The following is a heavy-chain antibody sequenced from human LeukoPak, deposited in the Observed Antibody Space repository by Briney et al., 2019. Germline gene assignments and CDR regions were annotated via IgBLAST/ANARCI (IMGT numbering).Heavy chain of an antibody. J-gene: IGHJ4*02. D-gene: IGHD1-14*01. CDR1: GGSISSYY. V-gene: IGHV4-59*01. Sequence: SETLSLTCTVSGGSISSYYWSWIRQPPGKGLEWIGYIYYSGSTNYNPSLKSRVTISVDTSKNQFSLKLSSVTAADTAVYYCARGRDRYYFDYWGQGTLVTVSS. CDR3: ARGRDRYYFDY. CDR2: IYYSGST.